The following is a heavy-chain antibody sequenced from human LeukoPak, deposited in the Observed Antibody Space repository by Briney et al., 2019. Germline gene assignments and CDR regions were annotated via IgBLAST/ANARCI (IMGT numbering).Heavy chain of an antibody. J-gene: IGHJ4*02. CDR1: GYTFTSYG. CDR2: ISAYNGNT. V-gene: IGHV1-18*01. CDR3: ARGRPWSGYYDFDY. Sequence: ASVKVSCKASGYTFTSYGIRWVRQAPGQGLEWMAWISAYNGNTNYAQKLQGRVTMTTDTSTSTAYMELRSLRSDDTAVYYCARGRPWSGYYDFDYWGQGTLVTVSS. D-gene: IGHD3-3*01.